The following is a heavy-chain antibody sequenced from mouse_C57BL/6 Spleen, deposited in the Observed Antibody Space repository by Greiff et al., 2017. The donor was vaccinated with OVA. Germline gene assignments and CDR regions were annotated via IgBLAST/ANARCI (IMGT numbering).Heavy chain of an antibody. CDR1: GYTFTSYW. D-gene: IGHD1-1*01. CDR3: ARGPVQSTVVAKDY. V-gene: IGHV1-64*01. J-gene: IGHJ2*01. Sequence: VQLQQPGAELVKPGASVKLSCKASGYTFTSYWMHWVKQRPGQGLEWIGMIHPNSGSTNYNEKFKSKATLTVDKSSSTAYMQLSSLTSEDSAVYYCARGPVQSTVVAKDYWGQGTTLTVSS. CDR2: IHPNSGST.